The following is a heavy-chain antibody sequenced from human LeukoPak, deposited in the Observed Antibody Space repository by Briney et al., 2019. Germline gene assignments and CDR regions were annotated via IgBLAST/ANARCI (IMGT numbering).Heavy chain of an antibody. CDR1: GGSFSGYY. CDR3: ARSPAPESYYYDSSGYLDY. V-gene: IGHV4-34*01. D-gene: IGHD3-22*01. Sequence: SETLSLTCAVYGGSFSGYYWSWIRQPPGKGLEWIGEINHSGSTNYNPSLKSRVTISVDTSKNQFSLKLSSVTAADTAVYYCARSPAPESYYYDSSGYLDYWGQGTLVTVSS. J-gene: IGHJ4*02. CDR2: INHSGST.